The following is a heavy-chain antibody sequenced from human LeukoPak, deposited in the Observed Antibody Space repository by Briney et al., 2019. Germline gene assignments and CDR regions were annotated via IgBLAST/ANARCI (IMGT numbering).Heavy chain of an antibody. J-gene: IGHJ4*02. CDR1: GGSISSYY. Sequence: SETLSLTCTVSGGSISSYYWSWIRRPPGRGLEWIGYIYYSGSTNYNPSLKSRVTISVDTSKNQFSLKLSSVTAADTAVYYCARGMITFGGVIVFDYWGQGTLVTVSS. CDR3: ARGMITFGGVIVFDY. V-gene: IGHV4-59*08. D-gene: IGHD3-16*02. CDR2: IYYSGST.